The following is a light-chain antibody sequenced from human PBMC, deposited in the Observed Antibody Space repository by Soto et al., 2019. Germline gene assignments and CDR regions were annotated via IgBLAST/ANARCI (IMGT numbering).Light chain of an antibody. CDR1: SGAVGAYNH. CDR3: SSYTSTNTLV. V-gene: IGLV2-14*01. CDR2: NVS. Sequence: QSALIQPASVSGSLGRWIPFSCTGPSGAVGAYNHVFWYQRHPGKAPKLMIYNVSNRPSGVSNRFSGSKSGNTASLTISGLQAEDEADYHCSSYTSTNTLVFGGGTKLTVL. J-gene: IGLJ2*01.